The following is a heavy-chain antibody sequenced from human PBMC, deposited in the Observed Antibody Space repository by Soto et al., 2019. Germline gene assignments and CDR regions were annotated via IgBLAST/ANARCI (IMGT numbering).Heavy chain of an antibody. J-gene: IGHJ6*03. V-gene: IGHV3-48*01. CDR3: AREVPILGYCSGGSCPYYYYYMDV. D-gene: IGHD2-15*01. Sequence: HPGGSLRLSCAASGFTFSSYSMNWVRQAPGKGLEWVSYISSSSSTIYYADSVKGRFTISRDNAKKSLYLQMNSLRAEDTAVYYCAREVPILGYCSGGSCPYYYYYMDVWGKGTTVTVSS. CDR1: GFTFSSYS. CDR2: ISSSSSTI.